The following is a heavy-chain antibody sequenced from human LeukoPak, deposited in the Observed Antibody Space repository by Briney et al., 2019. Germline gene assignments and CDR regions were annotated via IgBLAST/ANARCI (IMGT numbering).Heavy chain of an antibody. CDR2: IYYSGST. J-gene: IGHJ4*02. Sequence: PSETLPLTCTVSGGSISSSSYYWGWIRQPPGKGLEWIGSIYYSGSTYYNPSLKSRVTISVDTSNNQFSLKLSSVTAADTAVYYCARLTYGDYGDAEWGQGTLVTVSS. V-gene: IGHV4-39*01. D-gene: IGHD4-17*01. CDR3: ARLTYGDYGDAE. CDR1: GGSISSSSYY.